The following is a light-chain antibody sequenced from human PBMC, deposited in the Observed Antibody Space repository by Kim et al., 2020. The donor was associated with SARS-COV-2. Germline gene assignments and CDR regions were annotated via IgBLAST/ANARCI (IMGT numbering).Light chain of an antibody. Sequence: VSQGQTDSSTCSGDKVGVKYACWYQQKPGQSPVLVIYQHNKRPSGIPERFSGSNSGNTATLTISGTQAMDEADYDCQAWDSSTAVVFGGGTQLTVL. J-gene: IGLJ2*01. CDR1: KVGVKY. V-gene: IGLV3-1*01. CDR3: QAWDSSTAVV. CDR2: QHN.